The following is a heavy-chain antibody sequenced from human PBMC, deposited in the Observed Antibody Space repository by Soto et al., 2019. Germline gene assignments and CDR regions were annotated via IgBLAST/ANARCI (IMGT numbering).Heavy chain of an antibody. CDR3: TRHEDWNDSGFDAFDI. V-gene: IGHV3-73*01. J-gene: IGHJ3*02. CDR2: IRSKANSYAT. CDR1: GFTFSGSA. D-gene: IGHD1-1*01. Sequence: PGEALKISCAASGFTFSGSAMHWVRQASGKGLEWVGRIRSKANSYATAYAASVKGRFTISRDDSKNTAYLQMNSLKTEDTAVYYCTRHEDWNDSGFDAFDIWGQGTMVTVSS.